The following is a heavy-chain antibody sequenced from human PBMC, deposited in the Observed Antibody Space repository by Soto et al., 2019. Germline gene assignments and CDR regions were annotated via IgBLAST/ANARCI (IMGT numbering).Heavy chain of an antibody. CDR2: IYYSGST. Sequence: SETLSLTCTVSGGSISSGDYYWSWIRQPPGKGLEWIGYIYYSGSTYYNPPLKSRVTISVDTSKNQFSLKLSSVTAADTAVYYCARATSILRFLEWLPPAVDYWGQGTLVTVS. J-gene: IGHJ4*02. D-gene: IGHD3-3*01. V-gene: IGHV4-30-4*01. CDR3: ARATSILRFLEWLPPAVDY. CDR1: GGSISSGDYY.